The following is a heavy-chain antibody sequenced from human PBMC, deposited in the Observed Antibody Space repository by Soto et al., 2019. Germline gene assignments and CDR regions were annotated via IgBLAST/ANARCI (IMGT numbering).Heavy chain of an antibody. CDR2: SRNKANSYST. D-gene: IGHD1-26*01. V-gene: IGHV3-72*01. CDR3: ARFSGSYPRGLDY. J-gene: IGHJ4*02. Sequence: EVQLVESGGGLVQPGGSLRLSCAASGFTFSDHYMDWVRQAPGKGLEWVGRSRNKANSYSTDYAASVKGRFTISRDESKSSLYLKMNSLKSEDTAVYYCARFSGSYPRGLDYWDQGTLVTVSS. CDR1: GFTFSDHY.